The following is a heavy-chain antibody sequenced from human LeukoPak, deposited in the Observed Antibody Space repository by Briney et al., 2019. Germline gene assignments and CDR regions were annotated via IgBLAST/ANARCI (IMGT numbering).Heavy chain of an antibody. D-gene: IGHD2-15*01. CDR2: IYYSGST. J-gene: IGHJ4*02. Sequence: SQTLSLTCTVSGGSISSGDYYWSWIRQPPGKGLEWIGYIYYSGSTYYNPSLKSRVTISVDTSKNQFSLKLSSVTAADTAVYYCARDGYCSGGSCYYFDYWGQGTLVTVSS. V-gene: IGHV4-30-4*01. CDR1: GGSISSGDYY. CDR3: ARDGYCSGGSCYYFDY.